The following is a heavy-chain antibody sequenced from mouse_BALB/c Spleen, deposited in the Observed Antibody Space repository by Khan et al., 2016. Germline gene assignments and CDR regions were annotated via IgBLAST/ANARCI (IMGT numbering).Heavy chain of an antibody. J-gene: IGHJ2*01. CDR1: GFNIKGTY. Sequence: VQLQQSGAELVKPGASVKLSCTASGFNIKGTYVHWVKQRPEQGLEWIGRIDPANGNAEYDPKFQGKATITAETASNPAYLQLSSLTSEATAVYDCARSGVVPHCDYWGQGTTLTVSS. D-gene: IGHD3-2*02. CDR2: IDPANGNA. V-gene: IGHV14-3*02. CDR3: ARSGVVPHCDY.